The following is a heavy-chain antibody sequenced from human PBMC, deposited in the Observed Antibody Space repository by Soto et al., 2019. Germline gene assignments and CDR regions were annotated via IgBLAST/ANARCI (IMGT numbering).Heavy chain of an antibody. V-gene: IGHV3-30*02. J-gene: IGHJ5*01. CDR1: TVYFATYG. Sequence: PGGSLRLSCRTSTVYFATYGIYWVRQSPGRGLEWLAYISFGGTEKHYADSVKGRLTLSKDPSEPETTFFSLMDTLKRTDTAVYNCAAGVDGYGRGWAHKTLDSWGRGTLVTVSS. D-gene: IGHD6-19*01. CDR3: AAGVDGYGRGWAHKTLDS. CDR2: ISFGGTEK.